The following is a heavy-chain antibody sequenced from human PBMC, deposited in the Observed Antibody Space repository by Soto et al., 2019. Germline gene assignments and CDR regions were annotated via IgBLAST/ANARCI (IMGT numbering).Heavy chain of an antibody. CDR1: GGTFSNYA. J-gene: IGHJ5*02. Sequence: QVQLVQSEAEVKKPGSSVKVSCKASGGTFSNYAISWVRQAPGQGLEWMGGIIPIFGTANYAQKFQGRVTMTADDSTSPAYMELSSLRSEDTAIYYCAVGSVDIVPTGMKPFDPWGQGTLVTVSS. CDR2: IIPIFGTA. V-gene: IGHV1-69*12. D-gene: IGHD5-12*01. CDR3: AVGSVDIVPTGMKPFDP.